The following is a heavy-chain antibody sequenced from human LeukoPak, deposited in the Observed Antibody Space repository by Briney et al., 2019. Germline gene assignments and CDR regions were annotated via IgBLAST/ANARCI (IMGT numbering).Heavy chain of an antibody. D-gene: IGHD6-19*01. V-gene: IGHV1-2*02. J-gene: IGHJ6*03. CDR1: GYTFTGYY. Sequence: ASVKVSCKASGYTFTGYYMHWVRQAPGQGLEWMGWINPNSGGTNYAQKFQGRVTMTRDTSISTAYMELSRLRSDDTAVYYCARGVAGSYYYYYMDVWGEGTPVTISS. CDR3: ARGVAGSYYYYYMDV. CDR2: INPNSGGT.